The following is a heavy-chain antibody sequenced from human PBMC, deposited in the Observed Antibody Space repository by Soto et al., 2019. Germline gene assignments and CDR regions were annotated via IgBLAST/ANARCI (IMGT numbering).Heavy chain of an antibody. CDR3: AHRVLRTVFGLVTTTAIYFDF. J-gene: IGHJ4*02. D-gene: IGHD3-3*01. CDR2: IYWDDDK. CDR1: GFSLTTSGVG. V-gene: IGHV2-5*02. Sequence: QITLNESGPTQVKPRQTLTLTCTFSGFSLTTSGVGVGWIRQSPGNAPEWLALIYWDDDKRYSPSLKSRLTITKDTSKNQVVRTMADLDPADTATYYCAHRVLRTVFGLVTTTAIYFDFWGQGTPVSVSS.